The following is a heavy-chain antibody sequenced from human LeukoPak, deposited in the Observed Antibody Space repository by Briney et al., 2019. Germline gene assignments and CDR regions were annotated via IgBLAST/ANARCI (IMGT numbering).Heavy chain of an antibody. D-gene: IGHD3-10*01. CDR2: INPSGSGT. CDR3: ARVWGSGSYYDY. V-gene: IGHV1-46*01. J-gene: IGHJ4*02. Sequence: ASVKVSCKASGYTFTSYSMHWVRQAPGQGHEWMGIINPSGSGTSYAQKFQGRVTMTRDTSTSTVYMELSSLRSEDTAVYYCARVWGSGSYYDYWGQGTLVTVSS. CDR1: GYTFTSYS.